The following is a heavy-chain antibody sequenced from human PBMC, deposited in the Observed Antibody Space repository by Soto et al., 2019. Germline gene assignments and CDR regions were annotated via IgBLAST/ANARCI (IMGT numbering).Heavy chain of an antibody. V-gene: IGHV4-34*01. CDR2: INHSGST. Sequence: PSETLSLTCAVYGGSFSGYYWSWIRQPPGKGLEWIGEINHSGSTNYNPSLKSRVTISVDTSKNQFSLKLSSVTAADTAVYYCARGWNGGGQLWFEGGDYWGQGTLVTVSS. CDR1: GGSFSGYY. J-gene: IGHJ4*02. D-gene: IGHD5-18*01. CDR3: ARGWNGGGQLWFEGGDY.